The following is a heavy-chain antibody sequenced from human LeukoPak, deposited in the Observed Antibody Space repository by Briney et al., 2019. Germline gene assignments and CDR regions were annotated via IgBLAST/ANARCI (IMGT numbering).Heavy chain of an antibody. CDR2: FDPEDGET. CDR3: ATVSVRLTAILRYFDY. CDR1: GCSLTELS. Sequence: GASVKVSCKVSGCSLTELSMYWVRQAPGKGLEWMGGFDPEDGETMYAQKLQGRVTMTEDTSTDTAYMELSSLRSEDTAVYYCATVSVRLTAILRYFDYWGQGTLVTVSS. V-gene: IGHV1-24*01. D-gene: IGHD2-21*02. J-gene: IGHJ4*02.